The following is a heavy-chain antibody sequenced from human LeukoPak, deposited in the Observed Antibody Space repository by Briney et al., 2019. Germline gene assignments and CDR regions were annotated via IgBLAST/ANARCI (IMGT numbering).Heavy chain of an antibody. CDR2: IYHSGST. V-gene: IGHV4-39*07. CDR3: ARDPTVLWFGELFQDY. D-gene: IGHD3-10*01. CDR1: GGSISSGDYY. Sequence: SETLSLTCTVSGGSISSGDYYWSWLRQPPGKGLEWIGSIYHSGSTYYNPSLKSRVTISVDMSKNQFSLKLSSVTAADTAVYYCARDPTVLWFGELFQDYWGQGTLVTVSS. J-gene: IGHJ4*02.